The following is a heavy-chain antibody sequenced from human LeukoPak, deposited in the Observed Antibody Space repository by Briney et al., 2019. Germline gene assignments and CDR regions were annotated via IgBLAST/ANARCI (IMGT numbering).Heavy chain of an antibody. CDR1: GFTFSSYA. V-gene: IGHV3-23*01. CDR3: AKDSKIVGATFRSYHYMDV. Sequence: GGSLRLSCAASGFTFSSYAMSWVRQAPGKGLEWVSAIRGSGDRTHYADSVKGRFTISRDNSKNTLYLQMDSLRAEDTAVYYCAKDSKIVGATFRSYHYMDVWGKGTAVTVSS. CDR2: IRGSGDRT. J-gene: IGHJ6*03. D-gene: IGHD1-26*01.